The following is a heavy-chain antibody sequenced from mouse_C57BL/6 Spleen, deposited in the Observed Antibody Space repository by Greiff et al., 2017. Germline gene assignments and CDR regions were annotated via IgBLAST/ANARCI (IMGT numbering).Heavy chain of an antibody. Sequence: VQLQHPGAELVMPGASVKLSCKASGYTFTSYWMHWVKQRPGQGLEWIGEIDPSDSYTNYNQKFKGKSTLTVDKSSSTAYMQLSSLTSEDSAVYDSARSRDWDYAMDYWGQGTSVTVSS. CDR1: GYTFTSYW. CDR2: IDPSDSYT. J-gene: IGHJ4*01. CDR3: ARSRDWDYAMDY. D-gene: IGHD2-13*01. V-gene: IGHV1-69*01.